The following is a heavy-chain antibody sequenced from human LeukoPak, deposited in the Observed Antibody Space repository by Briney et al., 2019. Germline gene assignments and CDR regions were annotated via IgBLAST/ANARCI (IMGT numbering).Heavy chain of an antibody. Sequence: PSETLSLTCTVSGGSISSSSYYWGWIRQPPGKGLEWIGSIYYSGSTYYNPSLKSRVTISVDTSKNQFSLKLSSVTAADTAVYYCARDRLGSSSSLHDYWGQGTLVTVSS. CDR3: ARDRLGSSSSLHDY. CDR1: GGSISSSSYY. V-gene: IGHV4-39*02. D-gene: IGHD6-6*01. J-gene: IGHJ4*02. CDR2: IYYSGST.